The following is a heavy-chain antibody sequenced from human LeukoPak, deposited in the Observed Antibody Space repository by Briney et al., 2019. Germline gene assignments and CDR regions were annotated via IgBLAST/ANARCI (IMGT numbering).Heavy chain of an antibody. CDR1: GFIFSNYA. CDR3: AKWGDYDVLTGYYDPDN. CDR2: IIGSGGNT. Sequence: GGSLRLSCAASGFIFSNYAMSWARQAPGKGLEWVSAIIGSGGNTYYADSVKGRFTISRDNPRNTLYLQMNSLRAEDTAVYYCAKWGDYDVLTGYYDPDNWGQGTLVTVSS. V-gene: IGHV3-23*01. J-gene: IGHJ4*02. D-gene: IGHD3-9*01.